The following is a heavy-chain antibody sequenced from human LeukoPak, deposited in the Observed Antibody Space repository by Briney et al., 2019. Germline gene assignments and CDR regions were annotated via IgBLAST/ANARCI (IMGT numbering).Heavy chain of an antibody. CDR3: ARDQLTSGWYDLFDY. CDR1: GFPLSSYA. CDR2: TSSSDAGT. D-gene: IGHD6-19*01. V-gene: IGHV3-23*01. J-gene: IGHJ4*02. Sequence: GGSLRLSCAASGFPLSSYAMSWVRQAPGKGLEWVSATSSSDAGTYYADSVRGRFTISRDNAKNTLYLQMNSLRAEDTAVYYCARDQLTSGWYDLFDYWGQGTLVTVSS.